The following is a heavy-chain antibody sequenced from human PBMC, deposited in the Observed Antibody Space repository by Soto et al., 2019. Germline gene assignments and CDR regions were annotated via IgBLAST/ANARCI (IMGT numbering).Heavy chain of an antibody. Sequence: QLQLQESGSGLVKPSQTLSLTCAVSGGSISSGGYSWSWIRQPPGKGLEWIGYIYHMGSTYYNPSLKSRVTLSVDRSKNQCFLKLSSVTAADTAVYYCARGGRDGSGYYGRSYWYFDLWGRGTLVTVSS. CDR1: GGSISSGGYS. J-gene: IGHJ2*01. CDR2: IYHMGST. V-gene: IGHV4-30-2*01. CDR3: ARGGRDGSGYYGRSYWYFDL. D-gene: IGHD3-22*01.